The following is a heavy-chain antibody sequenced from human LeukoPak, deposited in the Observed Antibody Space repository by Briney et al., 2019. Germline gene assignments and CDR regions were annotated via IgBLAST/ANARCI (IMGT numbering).Heavy chain of an antibody. CDR3: ARAGKYSSSWYVDY. V-gene: IGHV1-8*01. J-gene: IGHJ4*02. CDR2: MNPNSGNT. CDR1: GYTFTSYD. D-gene: IGHD6-13*01. Sequence: ASVKVSCKASGYTFTSYDINWVRQATGQGLEWMGWMNPNSGNTGYAQKFQGRVTMTRNTSISTAYMELSSLRSEDTAVYYCARAGKYSSSWYVDYWGQGTLVTVSS.